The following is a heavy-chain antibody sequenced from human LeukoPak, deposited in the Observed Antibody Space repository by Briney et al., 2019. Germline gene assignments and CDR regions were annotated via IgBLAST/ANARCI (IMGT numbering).Heavy chain of an antibody. J-gene: IGHJ4*02. V-gene: IGHV3-11*06. D-gene: IGHD2-8*01. CDR2: ISSSSGYT. CDR3: ARVDEARNGVTVGY. Sequence: KPGGSLRLSCAASGFMYSDYYMTWIRQAPGKGLEWVSYISSSSGYTNYADSVKGRFTISRDNAKNSLYLQMNSLRAEDTAVYYCARVDEARNGVTVGYWGQGTLVTVSS. CDR1: GFMYSDYY.